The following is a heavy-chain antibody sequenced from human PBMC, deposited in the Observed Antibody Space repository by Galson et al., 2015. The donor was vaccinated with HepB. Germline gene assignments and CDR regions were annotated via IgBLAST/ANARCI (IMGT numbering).Heavy chain of an antibody. Sequence: SLRLSCAASGFTFSSYAMHWVRQAPGKGLEWVAIISYDESKKYYADSEKGRFTISRDNSKNTLFLQMNSLRVEDTGVYYCAKDGTIFDLWDYFDYWGQGTLVTVSS. CDR1: GFTFSSYA. CDR3: AKDGTIFDLWDYFDY. D-gene: IGHD3-3*01. V-gene: IGHV3-30*18. CDR2: ISYDESKK. J-gene: IGHJ4*02.